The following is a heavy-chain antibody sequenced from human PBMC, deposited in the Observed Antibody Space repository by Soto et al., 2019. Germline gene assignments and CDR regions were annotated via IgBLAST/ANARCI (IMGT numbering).Heavy chain of an antibody. J-gene: IGHJ5*02. D-gene: IGHD6-25*01. Sequence: GGSLRLSCAASGFTFSRYAMSWVRQAPGKGLEWVSAISGSGGSTYYADSVKGRFTLARDNSKNTLYLQMNSLRAEDTAVYYCAKDPYSSEGYHVSPDWYDPWSQGTLVTVSS. CDR1: GFTFSRYA. V-gene: IGHV3-23*01. CDR2: ISGSGGST. CDR3: AKDPYSSEGYHVSPDWYDP.